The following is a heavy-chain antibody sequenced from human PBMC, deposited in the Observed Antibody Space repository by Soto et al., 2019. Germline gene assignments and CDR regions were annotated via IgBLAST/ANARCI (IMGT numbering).Heavy chain of an antibody. CDR3: ARDGGGYSYGLVGNYFDY. J-gene: IGHJ4*02. Sequence: GGSLRLSCAASGFTFSSYAMHWVRQAPGKGLEWVAVISYDGSNKYYADSVKGRFTISRDNSKNTLYLQMNSLRAEDTAVYYCARDGGGYSYGLVGNYFDYWGQGTLVTVSS. D-gene: IGHD5-18*01. CDR1: GFTFSSYA. V-gene: IGHV3-30-3*01. CDR2: ISYDGSNK.